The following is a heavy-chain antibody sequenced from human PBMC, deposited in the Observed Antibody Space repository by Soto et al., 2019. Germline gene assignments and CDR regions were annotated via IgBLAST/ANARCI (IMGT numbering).Heavy chain of an antibody. CDR3: ARHGIAVAGTSPDWFDP. CDR2: IYYSGST. Sequence: SETLSLTCTVSGGSISSYYWSWIRQPPGKGLEWIGYIYYSGSTNYNPSLKSRVTISVDTSKNQFSLKLSSVTAADTAVYYCARHGIAVAGTSPDWFDPWGQGTLVTVSS. D-gene: IGHD6-19*01. V-gene: IGHV4-59*08. CDR1: GGSISSYY. J-gene: IGHJ5*02.